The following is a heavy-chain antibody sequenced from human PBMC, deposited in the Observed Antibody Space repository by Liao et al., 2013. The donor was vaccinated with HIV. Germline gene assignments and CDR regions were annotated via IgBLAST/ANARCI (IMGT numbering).Heavy chain of an antibody. CDR1: GGSISSGSYY. CDR3: ARSTVQYYYYYYYMDV. J-gene: IGHJ6*03. CDR2: IYTSGST. Sequence: QVQLQESGPGLVKPSQTLSLTCTVSGGSISSGSYYWSWIRQPAGKGLEWIGRIYTSGSTNYNPSLKSRVTMSVDTSKNQFSLKLSSVTAADTAVYYCARSTVQYYYYYYYMDVWGKGTTVTVSS. V-gene: IGHV4-61*02. D-gene: IGHD4-11*01.